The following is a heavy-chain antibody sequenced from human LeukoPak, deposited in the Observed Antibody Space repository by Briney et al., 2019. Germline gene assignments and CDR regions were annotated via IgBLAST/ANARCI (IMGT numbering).Heavy chain of an antibody. V-gene: IGHV3-74*01. CDR1: GFTFSSYY. CDR2: INGDESST. Sequence: GGSLRLSCAASGFTFSSYYMHWVRQVPGKGLVWVSRINGDESSTTYADSVKGRFTISRDNAKNTLYLQMNTPRAEDTAVYYCARVRDCGGGSCFSYLDYWGQGTLVTVSS. CDR3: ARVRDCGGGSCFSYLDY. D-gene: IGHD2-15*01. J-gene: IGHJ4*02.